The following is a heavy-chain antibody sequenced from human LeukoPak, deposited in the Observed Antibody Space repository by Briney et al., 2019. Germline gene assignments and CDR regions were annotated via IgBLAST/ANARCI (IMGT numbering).Heavy chain of an antibody. CDR1: GFTFSNAW. D-gene: IGHD1-1*01. Sequence: GGSLRLSCAASGFTFSNAWMSWVRQAPGKGLEWVGRIKSKTDGGTTDYAAPVKGRFTISRDDSKTTLYLQMNSLRAEDTAVYYCASPRAGRRTYYFDYWGQGTLVTVSS. J-gene: IGHJ4*02. V-gene: IGHV3-15*01. CDR3: ASPRAGRRTYYFDY. CDR2: IKSKTDGGTT.